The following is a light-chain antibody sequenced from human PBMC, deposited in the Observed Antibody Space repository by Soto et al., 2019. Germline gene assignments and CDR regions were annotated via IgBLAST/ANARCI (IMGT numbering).Light chain of an antibody. V-gene: IGLV2-14*01. CDR1: TSDVGDYNY. Sequence: QSVLTQPASVSGSPGQSITISCTATTSDVGDYNYVSWYQQYPGKAPKPIIYHVSNRPSGVSNRFSGSKSGDTASLTISGLQAEDEADYYRSSYTSGGSVIFGGGTKVTVL. CDR3: SSYTSGGSVI. CDR2: HVS. J-gene: IGLJ2*01.